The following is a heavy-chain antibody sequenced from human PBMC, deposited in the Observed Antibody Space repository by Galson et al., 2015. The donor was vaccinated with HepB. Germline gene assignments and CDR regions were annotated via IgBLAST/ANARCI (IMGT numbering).Heavy chain of an antibody. D-gene: IGHD6-19*01. J-gene: IGHJ4*02. CDR3: AREGGYELAVAGLDY. Sequence: SLRLSCAASGFTFSSYGMHWVRQAPGKGLEWVAVIWYDGSNKYYADSVKGRFTISRDNSKNTLYLQMNSLRAEDTAVYSCAREGGYELAVAGLDYWGQGTLVTVSS. V-gene: IGHV3-33*01. CDR1: GFTFSSYG. CDR2: IWYDGSNK.